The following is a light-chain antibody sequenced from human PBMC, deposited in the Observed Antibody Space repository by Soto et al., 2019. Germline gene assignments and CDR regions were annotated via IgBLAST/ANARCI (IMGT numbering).Light chain of an antibody. J-gene: IGLJ2*01. CDR2: STS. CDR1: AGAVTSAYY. CDR3: LLYYGGAQVL. V-gene: IGLV7-43*01. Sequence: QTVVTQEPSLTVSPGGTVPLTCASSAGAVTSAYYTNWLQQKPGQAPRALIYSTSEKHSWTPARFSGSLLGGKAALTLSAAQPEDEADYYCLLYYGGAQVLFGGGTKVTVL.